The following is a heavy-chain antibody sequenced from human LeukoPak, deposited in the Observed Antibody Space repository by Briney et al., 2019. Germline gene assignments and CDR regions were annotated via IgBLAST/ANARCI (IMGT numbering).Heavy chain of an antibody. J-gene: IGHJ3*02. CDR1: VYTFTGYY. D-gene: IGHD3-16*01. Sequence: GASVEVSCKASVYTFTGYYMHCVRQAPGQGLEWMGRINPNSGGTNYAQKFQGRVTMTRDTSISTAYLQWSSLKASDIAMYCCARLRRIMINHDAFDIWGQGTMVTVSS. CDR3: ARLRRIMINHDAFDI. CDR2: INPNSGGT. V-gene: IGHV1-2*06.